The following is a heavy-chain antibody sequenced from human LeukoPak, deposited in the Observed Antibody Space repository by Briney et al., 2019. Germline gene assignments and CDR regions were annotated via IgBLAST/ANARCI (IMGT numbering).Heavy chain of an antibody. D-gene: IGHD6-19*01. CDR3: ARESGNGYSSGWYPYYYYGMDV. CDR2: IWYDGSNK. CDR1: GFTFSSYG. J-gene: IGHJ6*02. Sequence: PGGSLRLSCAASGFTFSSYGMHWVRQAPGKGLEWVAVIWYDGSNKYYADSVKGRFTISRDNSKHTLYLQMNSLRAEDTAVYYCARESGNGYSSGWYPYYYYGMDVWGQGTTVTVSS. V-gene: IGHV3-33*01.